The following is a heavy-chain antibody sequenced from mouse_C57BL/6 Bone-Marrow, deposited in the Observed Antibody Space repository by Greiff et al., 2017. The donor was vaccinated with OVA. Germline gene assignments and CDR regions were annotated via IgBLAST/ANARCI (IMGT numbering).Heavy chain of an antibody. CDR2: INPYNGGT. V-gene: IGHV1-19*01. CDR1: GYTFTDYY. Sequence: EVQLQQSGPVLVKPGASVKMSCKASGYTFTDYYMNWVKQSHGKSLEWIGVINPYNGGTSYNQKFKGKATLTVDKSSSTAYMELNSLTSEDSAVYYCARPENWDRDYWGQGTTLKVSS. D-gene: IGHD4-1*01. J-gene: IGHJ2*01. CDR3: ARPENWDRDY.